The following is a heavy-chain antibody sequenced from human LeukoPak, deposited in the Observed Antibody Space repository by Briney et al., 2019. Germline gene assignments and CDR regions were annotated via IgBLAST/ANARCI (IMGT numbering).Heavy chain of an antibody. CDR3: ARERNGDYYFDY. CDR2: ITSSGNII. Sequence: GGSLRFSCAASGFTFSDYYMSWIRKAPGKGLNGVSYITSSGNIIYYAASVKGRFTISRDNAKNSLYLQMNSLRAEDTAVYYCARERNGDYYFDYWGQGTLVTVSS. V-gene: IGHV3-11*01. D-gene: IGHD4-17*01. CDR1: GFTFSDYY. J-gene: IGHJ4*02.